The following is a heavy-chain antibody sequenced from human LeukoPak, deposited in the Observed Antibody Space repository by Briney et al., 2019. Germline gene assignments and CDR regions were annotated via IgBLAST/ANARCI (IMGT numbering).Heavy chain of an antibody. CDR1: GSTFSKYC. CDR2: INADRTVT. J-gene: IGHJ4*02. Sequence: GGSLTLSCAPSGSTFSKYCMVCVRHAPRNRLESVSRINADRTVTTDAEYVKCRFTIYKDNADNTMFLQRNSARDEDTAVYYSATKQWLALPPDSWGQGTPVTVSS. CDR3: ATKQWLALPPDS. V-gene: IGHV3-74*01. D-gene: IGHD6-19*01.